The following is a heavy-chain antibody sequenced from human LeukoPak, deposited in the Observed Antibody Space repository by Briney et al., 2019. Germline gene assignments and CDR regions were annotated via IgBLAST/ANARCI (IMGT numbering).Heavy chain of an antibody. V-gene: IGHV3-13*01. CDR2: IGTAGDT. CDR3: ARFGTYYDILTGLFYYYGMDV. J-gene: IGHJ6*02. CDR1: GFTFSSYD. D-gene: IGHD3-9*01. Sequence: GGSLRHSCAASGFTFSSYDMHWVRQATGKGLEWVSAIGTAGDTYYPGSVKGRFTISRENAKNSLYLQMNSLRAGDTAVYYCARFGTYYDILTGLFYYYGMDVWGQGTTVTVSS.